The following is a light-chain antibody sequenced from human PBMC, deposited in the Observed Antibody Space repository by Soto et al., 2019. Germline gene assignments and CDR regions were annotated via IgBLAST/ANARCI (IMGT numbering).Light chain of an antibody. V-gene: IGLV2-14*02. J-gene: IGLJ1*01. Sequence: QSVLTQPASVSGSPGQSITISCTGTSSDIGTYNLVSWYQQHPGKAPKLMIYEVNKRPSGVSDRFSGSKSGNTASLTISGLQAEDEADYYCSSYTSSNTYVFGTGTKVTVL. CDR3: SSYTSSNTYV. CDR2: EVN. CDR1: SSDIGTYNL.